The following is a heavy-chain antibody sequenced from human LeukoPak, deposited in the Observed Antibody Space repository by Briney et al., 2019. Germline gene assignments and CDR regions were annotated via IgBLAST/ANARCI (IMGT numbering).Heavy chain of an antibody. V-gene: IGHV3-23*01. J-gene: IGHJ5*01. Sequence: GGSLRLSCQASGFTFYMYAMSWVRQAPGKGLEWVASMCGTAGCTFYPDSVKGRLTISRDNSKNVLYLRMNSLTAEDTAIYYCAKDRPNFHENSGHYYRRDGDSWGQGTLVTVSS. D-gene: IGHD3-22*01. CDR2: MCGTAGCT. CDR3: AKDRPNFHENSGHYYRRDGDS. CDR1: GFTFYMYA.